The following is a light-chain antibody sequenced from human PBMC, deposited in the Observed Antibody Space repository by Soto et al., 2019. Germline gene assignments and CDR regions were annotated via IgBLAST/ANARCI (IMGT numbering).Light chain of an antibody. CDR2: SNN. CDR3: AAWDDSLNAVV. Sequence: QAVVTQPPSASGTPGQRVTISCSGGSSDIGSNTVNWYQQLPGTAPNLLIYSNNQRPSGVPDRFSGSKSGTSASLAISGLQSEDEADYYCAAWDDSLNAVVFGGGTKLTVL. J-gene: IGLJ2*01. V-gene: IGLV1-44*01. CDR1: SSDIGSNT.